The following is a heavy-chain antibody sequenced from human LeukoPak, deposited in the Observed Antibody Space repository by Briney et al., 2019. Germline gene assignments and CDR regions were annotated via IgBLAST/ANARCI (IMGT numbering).Heavy chain of an antibody. D-gene: IGHD3-10*01. Sequence: SVKVSCKASGGTFSSYAISWVRQAPGQGLEWMGRIIPIFGTANYAQKFQGRVTITTDESTSTPYMELSSLRAEDTAVYYCARADGNYGSGASSWFDLWGQGTLVSVSS. CDR1: GGTFSSYA. J-gene: IGHJ5*02. CDR3: ARADGNYGSGASSWFDL. V-gene: IGHV1-69*05. CDR2: IIPIFGTA.